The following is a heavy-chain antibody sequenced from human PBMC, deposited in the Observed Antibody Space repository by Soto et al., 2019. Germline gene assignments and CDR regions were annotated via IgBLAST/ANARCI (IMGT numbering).Heavy chain of an antibody. V-gene: IGHV3-30*18. Sequence: GGSLRLSCAASGFTFSSYGMHWVRQAPGKGLEWVAVISYDGSNKYYADSVKGRFTISRDNSKNTLYLQMNSLRAEDTAVYYCAKAETYGPPPFDYWGQGTLVTVSS. CDR3: AKAETYGPPPFDY. D-gene: IGHD3-10*01. CDR1: GFTFSSYG. CDR2: ISYDGSNK. J-gene: IGHJ4*02.